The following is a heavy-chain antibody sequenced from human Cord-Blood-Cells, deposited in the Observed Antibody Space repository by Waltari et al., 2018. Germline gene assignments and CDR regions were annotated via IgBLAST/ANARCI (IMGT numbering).Heavy chain of an antibody. V-gene: IGHV1-24*01. CDR3: ALFATAAGRAGRFDP. J-gene: IGHJ5*02. D-gene: IGHD6-13*01. CDR2: FDPEDGET. CDR1: GYTLTELS. Sequence: QVQLVPSGAEVKKPGASVKVSCKVSGYTLTELSMHRVRQAPGKGLEWMGGFDPEDGETIYAQKFQGRVTMTEDTSTDTAYMELSSLRSEDTAVYYCALFATAAGRAGRFDPWGQGTLVTVSS.